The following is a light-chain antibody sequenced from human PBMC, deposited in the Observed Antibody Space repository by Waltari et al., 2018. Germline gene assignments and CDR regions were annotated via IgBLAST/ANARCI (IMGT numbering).Light chain of an antibody. J-gene: IGKJ1*01. CDR1: QSLLYSSNNENF. CDR3: HQYYTTPWT. CDR2: WAS. V-gene: IGKV4-1*01. Sequence: DIVMTQSPDSLAVSLGERATINCKSSQSLLYSSNNENFLAWYQQRPGQPPKLLIYWASTREPGVPDRFSGSGSGTDFTLTISRLQAEDVAVYFCHQYYTTPWTFGQGTRVEI.